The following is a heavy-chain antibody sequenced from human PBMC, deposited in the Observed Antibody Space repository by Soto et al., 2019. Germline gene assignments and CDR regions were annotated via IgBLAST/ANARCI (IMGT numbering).Heavy chain of an antibody. D-gene: IGHD3-9*01. CDR3: ARVNYYDILTSHGGETIYYYYYGMDV. CDR1: GGSISSYY. J-gene: IGHJ6*02. Sequence: SETLSLTCTVSGGSISSYYWSWIRQPPGKGLEWIGYIYYSGSTNYNPSLKSRVTISVDTSKNQFSLKLSSVTAADTAVYYCARVNYYDILTSHGGETIYYYYYGMDVWGQGTTVTVSS. CDR2: IYYSGST. V-gene: IGHV4-59*08.